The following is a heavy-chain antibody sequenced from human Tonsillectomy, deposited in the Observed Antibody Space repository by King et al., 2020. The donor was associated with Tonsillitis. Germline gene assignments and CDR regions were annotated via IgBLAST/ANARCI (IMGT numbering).Heavy chain of an antibody. CDR1: GFTFSSYG. D-gene: IGHD5-12*01. V-gene: IGHV3-30*18. CDR3: AKVPRPTAYSGYDYRLRYYYYGMDV. Sequence: VQLVESGGGVVQPGRSLRLSCAASGFTFSSYGIHWVRQAPGKGLEWVAVISYDGSNKYYADSVKGRFSISRDNSKNTLYLQMSSLRAEDTAVYYCAKVPRPTAYSGYDYRLRYYYYGMDVWGQGTTFTVSS. CDR2: ISYDGSNK. J-gene: IGHJ6*02.